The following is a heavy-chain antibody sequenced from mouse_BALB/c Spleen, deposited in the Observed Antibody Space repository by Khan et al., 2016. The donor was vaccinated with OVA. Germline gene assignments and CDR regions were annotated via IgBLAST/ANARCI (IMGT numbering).Heavy chain of an antibody. V-gene: IGHV2-6*02. J-gene: IGHJ4*01. CDR2: IWSDGIT. Sequence: QVQLKESGPGLVAPSQSLSITCTVSGFSLTTYGVHWVRQPPGKGLEWLVVIWSDGITTYNSALKSRLSISKDNSTSQVFLKMNSLQTDDTAMYDCARGGFYAMDYWGQGTSVTVAS. CDR3: ARGGFYAMDY. CDR1: GFSLTTYG.